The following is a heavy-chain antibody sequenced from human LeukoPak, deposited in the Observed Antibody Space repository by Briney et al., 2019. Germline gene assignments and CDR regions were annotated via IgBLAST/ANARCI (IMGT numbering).Heavy chain of an antibody. CDR3: ARAGYSSSEVLRY. Sequence: SETLSLTCTVSGGSISGSTYYWGWIRQTPGKGLEWIGSIYYSGSTYYNPSLKSRFTISVDTSKHQFSLKLSSVTAADTAVYYCARAGYSSSEVLRYWGQGTLVTVSS. CDR1: GGSISGSTYY. CDR2: IYYSGST. J-gene: IGHJ4*02. V-gene: IGHV4-39*07. D-gene: IGHD6-13*01.